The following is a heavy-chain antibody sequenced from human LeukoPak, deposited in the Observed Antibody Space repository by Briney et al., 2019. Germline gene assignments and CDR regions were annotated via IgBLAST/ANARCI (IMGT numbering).Heavy chain of an antibody. CDR1: GYTFTNYD. J-gene: IGHJ4*02. V-gene: IGHV1-8*01. CDR2: MSPNSGNT. D-gene: IGHD1-26*01. CDR3: ARHRVGATGVDY. Sequence: ASVKVSCKACGYTFTNYDINWVRQDTGQGLEWMGWMSPNSGNTGYAQKFQGRVTMTRNTSISTAYMELSSLRSEDTAVYYCARHRVGATGVDYWGQGTLVTVSS.